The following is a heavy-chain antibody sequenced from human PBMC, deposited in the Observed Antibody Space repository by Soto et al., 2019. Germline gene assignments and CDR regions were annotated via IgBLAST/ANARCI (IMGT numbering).Heavy chain of an antibody. CDR2: ISQSGNT. V-gene: IGHV4-34*01. CDR3: ARAPKVSGSSQTRPDF. J-gene: IGHJ4*02. CDR1: SVSFSGYY. D-gene: IGHD6-6*01. Sequence: ETLCLTCSIYSVSFSGYYWSWIRQPPGKGLEWIGEISQSGNTNYSPSLKSRVSISIDTSKKQFSLNLASVSAADTAVYYCARAPKVSGSSQTRPDFWGQGTPVTVYS.